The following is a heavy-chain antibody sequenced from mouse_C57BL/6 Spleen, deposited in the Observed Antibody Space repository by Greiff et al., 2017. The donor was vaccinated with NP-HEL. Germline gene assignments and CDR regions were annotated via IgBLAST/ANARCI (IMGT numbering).Heavy chain of an antibody. V-gene: IGHV5-17*01. CDR3: ARDYYGSSYPYYFDY. Sequence: EVKLVESGGGLVKPGGSLKLSCAASGFTFSDYGMHWVRQAPEKGLEWVAYISSGSSTIYYADTVKGRFTISRDNAKNTLFLQMTSLRSEDTAMYYWARDYYGSSYPYYFDYWGQGTTLTVSS. CDR2: ISSGSSTI. D-gene: IGHD1-1*01. CDR1: GFTFSDYG. J-gene: IGHJ2*01.